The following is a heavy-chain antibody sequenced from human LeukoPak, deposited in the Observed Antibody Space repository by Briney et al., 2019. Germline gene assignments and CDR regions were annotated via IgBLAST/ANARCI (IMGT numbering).Heavy chain of an antibody. V-gene: IGHV1-2*02. Sequence: ASVKVSCKASGYTFTGYYMHWVRQAPEQGLEWMGWINPNSGGTNYAQKFQGRVTMTRDTSISTAYMELSRLRSDDTAVYYCARDGDFWSGYYTKVYWGQGTLVTVSS. CDR3: ARDGDFWSGYYTKVY. CDR1: GYTFTGYY. D-gene: IGHD3-3*01. J-gene: IGHJ4*02. CDR2: INPNSGGT.